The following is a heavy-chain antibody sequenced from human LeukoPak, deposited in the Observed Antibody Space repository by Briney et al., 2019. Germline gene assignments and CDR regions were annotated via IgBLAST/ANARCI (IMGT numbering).Heavy chain of an antibody. D-gene: IGHD3-22*01. CDR1: GFTFSSYS. V-gene: IGHV3-48*01. J-gene: IGHJ3*02. CDR2: ISSSSSTI. Sequence: GGSLRLSCAASGFTFSSYSMNWVRQAPGKGLEWVSYISSSSSTIYYADSVKGRFTISRDNAKNSLYLQMNSLRAEDTAVYYCAGEGTMIGARSNAFDIWGQGTMVTVSS. CDR3: AGEGTMIGARSNAFDI.